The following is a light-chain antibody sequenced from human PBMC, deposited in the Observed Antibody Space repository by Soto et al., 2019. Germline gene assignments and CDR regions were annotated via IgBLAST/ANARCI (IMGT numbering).Light chain of an antibody. V-gene: IGLV2-14*01. CDR3: YSYRGYYTRV. Sequence: VLTQPASVSGSPGQSITISCTGTSSDVGGCNFVSWYQQHPGRAPKLLIYEVSRRPSGVSNRFSGSKSGDTASLTISGLQAEDEADYYCYSYRGYYTRVFGTGTKVTVL. CDR1: SSDVGGCNF. J-gene: IGLJ1*01. CDR2: EVS.